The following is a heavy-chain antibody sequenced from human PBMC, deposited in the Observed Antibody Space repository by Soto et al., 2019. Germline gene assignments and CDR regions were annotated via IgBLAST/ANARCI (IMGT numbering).Heavy chain of an antibody. CDR3: AREGIAVAGTYYYYGMDV. Sequence: QVQLQESGPGLVKASETLSLTCTVSGGSISSYYWSWIRQPAGKGLEWIGRIYTSGSTNYNPSLKSRVTMSVDTSKNQFSLKLSSVTAADTAVYYCAREGIAVAGTYYYYGMDVWGQGTTVTVSS. CDR2: IYTSGST. J-gene: IGHJ6*02. V-gene: IGHV4-4*07. D-gene: IGHD6-19*01. CDR1: GGSISSYY.